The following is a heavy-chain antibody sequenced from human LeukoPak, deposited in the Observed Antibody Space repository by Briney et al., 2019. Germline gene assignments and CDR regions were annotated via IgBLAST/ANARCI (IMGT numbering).Heavy chain of an antibody. CDR2: ISGSGGST. Sequence: GGSLRLSCAASGFTFSSYAMSWVRQAPGEGLEWVSAISGSGGSTYYADSVKGRFTISRDNSKNTLYLQMNSLRAEDTAVYYCAKGEGSSWKPGYFDYWGQGTLVTVSS. J-gene: IGHJ4*02. D-gene: IGHD6-13*01. CDR1: GFTFSSYA. CDR3: AKGEGSSWKPGYFDY. V-gene: IGHV3-23*01.